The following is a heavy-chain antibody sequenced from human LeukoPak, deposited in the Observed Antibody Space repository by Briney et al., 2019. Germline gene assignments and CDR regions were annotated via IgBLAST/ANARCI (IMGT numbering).Heavy chain of an antibody. Sequence: PSETLSLTCTVSGGSISSYYWSWIRQPAGKGLEWIGRIYTSGSTNYNPSLKSRVTMSVDTSKNQFSLKLSSVTAADTAEYYCARDLQQWLSESQRNDYMDVWGKGTTVTVSS. CDR2: IYTSGST. J-gene: IGHJ6*03. CDR3: ARDLQQWLSESQRNDYMDV. D-gene: IGHD6-19*01. V-gene: IGHV4-4*07. CDR1: GGSISSYY.